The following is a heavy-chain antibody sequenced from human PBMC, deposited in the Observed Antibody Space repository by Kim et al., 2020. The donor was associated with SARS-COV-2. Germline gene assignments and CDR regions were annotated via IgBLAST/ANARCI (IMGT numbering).Heavy chain of an antibody. D-gene: IGHD2-2*01. CDR2: IKQDGSEK. CDR1: GFTFSRHW. Sequence: GGSLRLSCAASGFTFSRHWMTWVRQAPGMGLEWVANIKQDGSEKNSVDSVKGRFTISRDNAKNSLYLQMNSLRVEDTAVYYCARGTNTAARSAFDIWGQGTMVTVSS. J-gene: IGHJ3*02. V-gene: IGHV3-7*01. CDR3: ARGTNTAARSAFDI.